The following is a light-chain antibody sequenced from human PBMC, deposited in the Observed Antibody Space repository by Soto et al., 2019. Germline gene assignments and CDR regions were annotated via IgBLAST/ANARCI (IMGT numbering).Light chain of an antibody. CDR2: GAS. J-gene: IGKJ1*01. CDR1: ESISSS. CDR3: QQYHQWPLT. Sequence: IVMTQSPATLSVSPGERATLSCRARESISSSLAWYQQKPGQAPRLLIYGASTRATAFPARFSGSGSGTEFTLTISSPQSEDSAVYYCQQYHQWPLTFGQGTKVEIK. V-gene: IGKV3-15*01.